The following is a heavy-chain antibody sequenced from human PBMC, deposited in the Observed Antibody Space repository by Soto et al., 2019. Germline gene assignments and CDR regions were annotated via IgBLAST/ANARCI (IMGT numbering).Heavy chain of an antibody. V-gene: IGHV1-69*13. CDR3: AKGKDWNYYYGMDV. Sequence: SSVKVSCKTSGGTFSGYAISCVRQAPGQGLEWMGGIIPIFGTANYAQKFQGRVTITADESTSTAYMELSSLRSEDTAVYYCAKGKDWNYYYGMDVWGQGTTVTVSS. CDR2: IIPIFGTA. D-gene: IGHD1-1*01. J-gene: IGHJ6*02. CDR1: GGTFSGYA.